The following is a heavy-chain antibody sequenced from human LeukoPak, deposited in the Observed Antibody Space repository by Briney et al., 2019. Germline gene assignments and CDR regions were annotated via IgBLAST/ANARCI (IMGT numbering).Heavy chain of an antibody. CDR3: ARGNYPSSFDS. CDR2: ISGDGTNT. V-gene: IGHV3-74*01. CDR1: GFTLRNYW. Sequence: PGGSLRLSCAASGFTLRNYWMHWVRQAPGKGLVWVSHISGDGTNTGYVDSVKGRFTISRDNAKNTLYLQINSLRAEDTAVYYCARGNYPSSFDSWGQGTLVTVSS. J-gene: IGHJ4*02. D-gene: IGHD5-24*01.